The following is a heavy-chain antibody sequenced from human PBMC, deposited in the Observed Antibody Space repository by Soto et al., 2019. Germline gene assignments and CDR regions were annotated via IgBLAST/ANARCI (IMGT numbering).Heavy chain of an antibody. J-gene: IGHJ4*02. V-gene: IGHV1-69*01. CDR2: IIPIFGTA. D-gene: IGHD1-26*01. Sequence: QVQLVQSGAEVKKPGSSVKVSCKASGGTFSSYSINWVRQAPGQGLEWMGEIIPIFGTANYAQKFQCRVTITADESTSTAYMELSILRSEYTAVYYCARDGGSHSGGIDYWGQGTLVTVSS. CDR3: ARDGGSHSGGIDY. CDR1: GGTFSSYS.